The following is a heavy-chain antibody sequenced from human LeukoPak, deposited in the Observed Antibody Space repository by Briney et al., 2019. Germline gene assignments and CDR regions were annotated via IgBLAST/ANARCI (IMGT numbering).Heavy chain of an antibody. V-gene: IGHV3-21*01. J-gene: IGHJ4*02. CDR3: ARDGIQLWWDY. CDR2: ISSSSSYI. D-gene: IGHD5-18*01. Sequence: GGSLRLSCAASGFTFSSYSMNWVRQAPGKGLEWVSSISSSSSYIYYADSVKGRFTISRDNAKNSLYLQMNSLRVEDTAVYYCARDGIQLWWDYWGQGTLVTVSS. CDR1: GFTFSSYS.